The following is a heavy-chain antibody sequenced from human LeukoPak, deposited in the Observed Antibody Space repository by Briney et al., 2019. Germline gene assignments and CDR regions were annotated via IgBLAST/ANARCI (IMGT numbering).Heavy chain of an antibody. CDR3: AKGDILTGTYFDH. V-gene: IGHV3-23*01. J-gene: IGHJ4*02. D-gene: IGHD3-9*01. Sequence: GGSLRLSCAASGFTFSSYAMSGVRQAPGKGLEWVSVISSSGGSTYYADSVKGRFTISRDNSKNTLYLQMNSLRAEDTAVYYCAKGDILTGTYFDHWGQGTLVTVSS. CDR1: GFTFSSYA. CDR2: ISSSGGST.